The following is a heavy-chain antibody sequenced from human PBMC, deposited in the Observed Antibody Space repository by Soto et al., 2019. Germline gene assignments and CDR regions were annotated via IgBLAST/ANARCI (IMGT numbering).Heavy chain of an antibody. CDR3: ARSGTTVATNFDF. D-gene: IGHD1-1*01. CDR2: VYYSGSI. J-gene: IGHJ4*02. V-gene: IGHV4-61*01. Sequence: SETLSLTCSVSGGSVSSINHYWSWIRQPPGHGLEWLGFVYYSGSINYNPSLSSRVTISIDTSKNQFSLRLTSVTASDTAVYYCARSGTTVATNFDFWGRGTLVTVSS. CDR1: GGSVSSINHY.